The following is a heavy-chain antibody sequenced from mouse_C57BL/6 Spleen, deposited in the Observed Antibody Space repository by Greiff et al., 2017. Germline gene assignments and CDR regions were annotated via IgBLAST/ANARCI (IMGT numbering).Heavy chain of an antibody. V-gene: IGHV1-69*01. CDR2: IDPSDSYT. CDR1: GYTFTSYW. CDR3: ARHGSSHYYAMDY. D-gene: IGHD1-1*01. Sequence: VQLQQPGAELVMPGASVKLSCKASGYTFTSYWMHWVKQRPGQGLEWIGEIDPSDSYTNYNQKFKGKSTLTVDKSSSTAYMQLSSLTSEDSAVYFCARHGSSHYYAMDYWGQGTSVTVSS. J-gene: IGHJ4*01.